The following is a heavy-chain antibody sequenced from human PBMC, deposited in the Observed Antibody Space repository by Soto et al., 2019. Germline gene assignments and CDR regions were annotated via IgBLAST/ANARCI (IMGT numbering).Heavy chain of an antibody. V-gene: IGHV1-69*05. D-gene: IGHD2-2*01. Sequence: ASVKVSCKASGGTFSSYAISWVRQAPGQGLEWMGWIIPIFGTANYAQKFQGRVTMTRNNSTSTAYMELSSLRSEDTAVYYCARCLGYCSSTSCYSWFDPWGQGTLVTVSS. CDR3: ARCLGYCSSTSCYSWFDP. CDR2: IIPIFGTA. J-gene: IGHJ5*02. CDR1: GGTFSSYA.